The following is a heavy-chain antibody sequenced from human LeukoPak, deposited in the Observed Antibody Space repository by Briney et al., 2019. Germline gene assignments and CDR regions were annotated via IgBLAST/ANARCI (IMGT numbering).Heavy chain of an antibody. Sequence: KPSETLSLTCAVYGGSFSGYYWSWIRQPPGKGLEWIGEINHSGSTNYNPSLKSRVTISVDTSKNQFSLKLSSVTAADTAVYYCARRSWYIYWFDPWGQGTLVTVSS. CDR2: INHSGST. J-gene: IGHJ5*02. CDR3: ARRSWYIYWFDP. V-gene: IGHV4-34*01. D-gene: IGHD6-13*01. CDR1: GGSFSGYY.